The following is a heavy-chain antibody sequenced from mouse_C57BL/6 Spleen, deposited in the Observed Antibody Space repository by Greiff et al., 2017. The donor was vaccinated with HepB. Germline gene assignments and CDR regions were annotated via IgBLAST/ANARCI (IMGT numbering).Heavy chain of an antibody. J-gene: IGHJ2*01. V-gene: IGHV1-50*01. D-gene: IGHD1-1*01. CDR1: GYTFTSYW. CDR2: IDPSDSYT. CDR3: ARYYYGSGYFDY. Sequence: VQLQQPGAELVKPGASVKLSCKASGYTFTSYWMQWVKQRPGQGLEWIGEIDPSDSYTNYNQKFKGKATLTVDTSSSTAYMQLSSLTSEDSAVYYCARYYYGSGYFDYWGQGTTLTVSS.